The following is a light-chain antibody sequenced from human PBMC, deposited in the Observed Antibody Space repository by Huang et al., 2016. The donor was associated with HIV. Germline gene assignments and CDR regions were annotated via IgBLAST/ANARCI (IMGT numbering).Light chain of an antibody. CDR2: GAS. CDR3: QQYSNWPPSFT. CDR1: QSVGSN. J-gene: IGKJ3*01. Sequence: ETVMTQSPATLSVSPGERASLSCRASQSVGSNLAWYQQKPGQAPRRLIYGASIRATGVPARFSGSGSGTNFTLTFSSLQSEDFAVYYCQQYSNWPPSFTFGPGTKVDI. V-gene: IGKV3-15*01.